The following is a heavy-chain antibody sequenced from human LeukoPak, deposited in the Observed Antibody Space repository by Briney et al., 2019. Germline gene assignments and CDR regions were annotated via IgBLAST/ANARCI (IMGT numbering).Heavy chain of an antibody. CDR2: LISDGSSA. CDR1: GFTFSSYW. CDR3: VRDSRYCPDV. Sequence: PGGSLRLSCAASGFTFSSYWMHWVRQAPGKGLVWVSRLISDGSSASYADSVKGRFTISRDNTKNILYLQMNSLRAEDTPVYYCVRDSRYCPDVWGQGTTVTVSS. V-gene: IGHV3-74*01. D-gene: IGHD2-8*02. J-gene: IGHJ6*02.